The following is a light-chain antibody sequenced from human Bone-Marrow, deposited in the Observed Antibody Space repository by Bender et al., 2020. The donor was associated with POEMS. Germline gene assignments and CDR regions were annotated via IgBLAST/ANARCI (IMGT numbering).Light chain of an antibody. CDR1: TTTIGDYHL. J-gene: IGLJ3*02. V-gene: IGLV2-23*01. CDR2: GDT. CDR3: CSFALGSKLV. Sequence: QSALTQPASVSGSPGQSITISCTGTTTTIGDYHLVSWYQHHPGKAPKLIIYGDTERPSGVSARFSGSKTGNTASLTISGLQAEDATDYFCCSFALGSKLVFGGGTRVTVL.